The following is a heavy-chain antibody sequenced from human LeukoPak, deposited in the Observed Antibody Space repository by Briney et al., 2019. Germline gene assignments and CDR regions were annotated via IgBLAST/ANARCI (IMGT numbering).Heavy chain of an antibody. CDR1: GYAFTGYG. V-gene: IGHV1-18*01. Sequence: ASVKVSCKASGYAFTGYGIIWVRQAPGQGLEWLGWISAYKGSTKYPQKFQGRVTITADKSTSTAYMELSSLRSEDTAVYYCARDPGDGYFDYWGQGTLVTVSS. CDR2: ISAYKGST. D-gene: IGHD2-21*02. J-gene: IGHJ4*02. CDR3: ARDPGDGYFDY.